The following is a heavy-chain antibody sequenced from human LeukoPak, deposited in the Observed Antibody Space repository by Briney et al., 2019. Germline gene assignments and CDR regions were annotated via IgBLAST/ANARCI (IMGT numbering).Heavy chain of an antibody. D-gene: IGHD1-7*01. J-gene: IGHJ5*02. V-gene: IGHV2-5*02. Sequence: TLSLTCAVSGGSISSNNWWGWVRQPPGKALEWLALIYWDDDKRYSPSLKSRLTITKDTSKNQVVLTMTNMDPMDTATYHCAHTSRSYLNYFDPWGQGTLVTVSS. CDR1: GGSISSNNW. CDR3: AHTSRSYLNYFDP. CDR2: IYWDDDK.